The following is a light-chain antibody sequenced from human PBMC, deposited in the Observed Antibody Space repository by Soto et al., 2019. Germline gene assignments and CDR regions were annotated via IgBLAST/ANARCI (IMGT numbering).Light chain of an antibody. V-gene: IGKV3-20*01. CDR3: QQYSGSTIT. CDR1: QSVSSNY. CDR2: GAS. Sequence: EIVLTQSPGTLSLSPGERATLSCRASQSVSSNYLVWYQQKPGQAPRLLIYGASSRATGIPDRFSGSGSETDFTLTISRLEPEDFAVYYCQQYSGSTITFGQGTRLEIK. J-gene: IGKJ5*01.